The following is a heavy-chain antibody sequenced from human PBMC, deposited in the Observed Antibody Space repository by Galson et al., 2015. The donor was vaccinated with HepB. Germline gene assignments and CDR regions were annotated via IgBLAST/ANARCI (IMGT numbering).Heavy chain of an antibody. CDR2: IKSKTDGGTL. V-gene: IGHV3-15*01. D-gene: IGHD6-6*01. CDR1: GFTFSNAW. CDR3: TTDSRGGILVRPEYYGMDV. J-gene: IGHJ6*02. Sequence: SLRLSCAASGFTFSNAWMSWVRQAPGKGLEWVGRIKSKTDGGTLDYAAPVKGRFTISRDDSKNTLYLQMNSLKTEDAAVYYCTTDSRGGILVRPEYYGMDVWGQGTTVTVSS.